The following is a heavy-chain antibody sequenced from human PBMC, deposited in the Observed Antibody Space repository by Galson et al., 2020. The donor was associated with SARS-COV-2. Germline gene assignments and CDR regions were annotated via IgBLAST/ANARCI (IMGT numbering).Heavy chain of an antibody. Sequence: NSGGSLRLSCAASGFTFSDYFMSWVRQAPGKGLAWVSYISSSGSSINYADSVKGRFTISRDNAKNSLNLQMNSLRVEDTAVYYCARVGDCSGGICYGAEYFQHWGQGTLVTVSS. CDR2: ISSSGSSI. CDR1: GFTFSDYF. V-gene: IGHV3-11*04. J-gene: IGHJ1*01. D-gene: IGHD2-15*01. CDR3: ARVGDCSGGICYGAEYFQH.